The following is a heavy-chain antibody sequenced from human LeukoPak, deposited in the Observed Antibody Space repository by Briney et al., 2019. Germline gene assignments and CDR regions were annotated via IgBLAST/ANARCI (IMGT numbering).Heavy chain of an antibody. CDR2: ISSTGTYT. CDR1: GFSISNYA. D-gene: IGHD3-22*01. V-gene: IGHV3-64*01. J-gene: IGHJ4*02. CDR3: ARDAIYDTSGYYYTDY. Sequence: PGGSLRLSCAASGFSISNYAMNWVRQAPGKGLEFVSAISSTGTYTYYANSVKGRFTISRDNSENTRFLQMGSLRAGDMAVYYCARDAIYDTSGYYYTDYWGQGTLVTVSS.